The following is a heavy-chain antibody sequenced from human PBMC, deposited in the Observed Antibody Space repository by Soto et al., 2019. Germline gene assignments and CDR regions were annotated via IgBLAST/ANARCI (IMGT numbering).Heavy chain of an antibody. CDR3: ARSGSYYPARNWFGP. CDR2: ISGFNDDT. V-gene: IGHV1-18*01. D-gene: IGHD3-10*01. J-gene: IGHJ5*02. CDR1: GYTFTSYG. Sequence: QVKLVQSGAEMKNPGASVKVSCKASGYTFTSYGISWVRQPPGQGLEWMGWISGFNDDTNHAQKLQGRVTMTKDTSTSTAYTELRSLKSDDTAVYYCARSGSYYPARNWFGPWGQGTLVTVSS.